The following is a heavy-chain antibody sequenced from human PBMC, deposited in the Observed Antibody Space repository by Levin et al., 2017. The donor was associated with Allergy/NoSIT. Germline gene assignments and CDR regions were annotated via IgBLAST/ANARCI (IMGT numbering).Heavy chain of an antibody. CDR1: GGSISSYY. CDR3: ARSDSGYDSEFDY. J-gene: IGHJ4*02. V-gene: IGHV4-59*01. D-gene: IGHD5-12*01. Sequence: SETLSLTCTVSGGSISSYYWSWIRQPPGKGLEWIGYIYYSGSTNYNPSLKSRVPISVDTSKNQFSLKLSSVTAADTAVYYCARSDSGYDSEFDYWGQGTLVTVSS. CDR2: IYYSGST.